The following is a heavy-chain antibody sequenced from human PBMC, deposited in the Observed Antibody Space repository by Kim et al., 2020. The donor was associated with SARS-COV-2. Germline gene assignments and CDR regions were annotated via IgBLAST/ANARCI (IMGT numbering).Heavy chain of an antibody. CDR1: GFTFSSYG. Sequence: GGSLRLSFAASGFTFSSYGMHWVRQAPGKGLEWVAVISYDGSNKYYADSVKGRFTISRDNSKNTLYLQMNSLRAEDTAVYYCAKSQGGFGYYFDYWGQGTLVTVSS. CDR2: ISYDGSNK. CDR3: AKSQGGFGYYFDY. D-gene: IGHD3-10*01. J-gene: IGHJ4*02. V-gene: IGHV3-30*18.